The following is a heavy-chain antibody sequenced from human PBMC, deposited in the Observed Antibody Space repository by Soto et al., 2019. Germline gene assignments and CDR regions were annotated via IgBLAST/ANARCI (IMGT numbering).Heavy chain of an antibody. CDR1: GGSISSYY. V-gene: IGHV4-59*01. J-gene: IGHJ4*02. CDR2: IYYSGST. Sequence: SETLSLTCTVSGGSISSYYWSWIRQPPGKGLEWIGYIYYSGSTNYNPSLKSRVTISVDTSKNQFSLKLSSVTAADTAVYYCARDRRNYYGSGSYSGYFDYWAREPWSPSP. D-gene: IGHD3-10*01. CDR3: ARDRRNYYGSGSYSGYFDY.